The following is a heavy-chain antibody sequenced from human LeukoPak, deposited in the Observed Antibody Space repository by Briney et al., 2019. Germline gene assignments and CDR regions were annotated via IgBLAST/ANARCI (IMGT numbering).Heavy chain of an antibody. J-gene: IGHJ4*02. CDR2: IYPGDSDT. CDR3: ARTTWNFSLLTGYSFPFDY. Sequence: GESLKISCKASGYSFSSYWIGWVRQMPGKGLEWMGIIYPGDSDTRYSPSFQGQVTISADKSISTAYLQWSSLKASDTAMYYCARTTWNFSLLTGYSFPFDYWGQGTLVTVSS. D-gene: IGHD3-9*01. CDR1: GYSFSSYW. V-gene: IGHV5-51*01.